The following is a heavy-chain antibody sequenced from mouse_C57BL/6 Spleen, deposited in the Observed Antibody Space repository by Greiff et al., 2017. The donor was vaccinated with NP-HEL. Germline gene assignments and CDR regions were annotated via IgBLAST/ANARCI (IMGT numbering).Heavy chain of an antibody. Sequence: QVQLQQPGAELVMPGASVKLSCKASGYTFTSYWMHWVKQRPGQGLEWIGEIDPSDSYTNYNHKFKGKSTLTVDKSSSTAYMQLSSLTSEDSAVYYCARSTGAWFAYWGQGTLVTVSA. CDR3: ARSTGAWFAY. D-gene: IGHD4-1*02. CDR2: IDPSDSYT. J-gene: IGHJ3*01. V-gene: IGHV1-69*01. CDR1: GYTFTSYW.